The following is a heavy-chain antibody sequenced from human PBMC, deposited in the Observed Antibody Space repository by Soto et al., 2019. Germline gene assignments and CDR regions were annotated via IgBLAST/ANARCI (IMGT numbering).Heavy chain of an antibody. CDR2: ISYIGTT. CDR1: GGSINNYY. Sequence: QVQLQESGPGLVKPSETLSLSCTVSGGSINNYYWSWIRQSPGKGLEWIGYISYIGTTNYNPSLKSRVNISVDPSKNQFSLRLSSVTAADTAVYYCARGGGGYSRDGFDIWGQGTMVTVSS. J-gene: IGHJ3*02. V-gene: IGHV4-59*01. CDR3: ARGGGGYSRDGFDI. D-gene: IGHD4-4*01.